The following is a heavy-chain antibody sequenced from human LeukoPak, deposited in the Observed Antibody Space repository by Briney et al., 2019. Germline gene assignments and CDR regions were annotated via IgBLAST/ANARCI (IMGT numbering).Heavy chain of an antibody. V-gene: IGHV6-1*01. CDR1: GDSVSSNSAA. CDR3: ARDPGAFDI. Sequence: WQTLSLTCGISGDSVSSNSAAWNWIRQSPSRVLEWLGRTYYRSKWYYDYAVSLKSRITIKPVTSKSQFSLQLNSVTPEDTAVYYCARDPGAFDIWGQGTMVTVSS. J-gene: IGHJ3*02. CDR2: TYYRSKWYY.